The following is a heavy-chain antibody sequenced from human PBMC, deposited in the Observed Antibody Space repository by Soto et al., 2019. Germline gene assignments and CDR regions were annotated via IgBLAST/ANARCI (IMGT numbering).Heavy chain of an antibody. Sequence: GGSLRLSCAASGFTISSYAMSWVRQAPGKGLEWVSAISGSGGSTYYADSVKGRFTISRDNSKNTLYLQMNSLRAEDTAVYYCAKTLAVAPLTAFDYWGQGTLVTVSS. CDR2: ISGSGGST. D-gene: IGHD6-19*01. CDR3: AKTLAVAPLTAFDY. J-gene: IGHJ4*02. V-gene: IGHV3-23*01. CDR1: GFTISSYA.